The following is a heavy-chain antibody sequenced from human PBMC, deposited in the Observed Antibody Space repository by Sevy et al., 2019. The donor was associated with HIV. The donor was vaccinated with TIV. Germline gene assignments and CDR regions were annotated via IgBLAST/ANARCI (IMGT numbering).Heavy chain of an antibody. CDR3: LKDLLRPVVVPAASFDY. D-gene: IGHD2-2*01. V-gene: IGHV3-64D*06. CDR2: ISSNGDST. Sequence: GGSLRLSCSASGFTFSYYAMHWVRQAPGKGLQYVSGISSNGDSTDYADSVKGRFTISRDNSKNTLYLQMSSLRAEDTAVYYCLKDLLRPVVVPAASFDYWGRGTLVTVSS. J-gene: IGHJ4*02. CDR1: GFTFSYYA.